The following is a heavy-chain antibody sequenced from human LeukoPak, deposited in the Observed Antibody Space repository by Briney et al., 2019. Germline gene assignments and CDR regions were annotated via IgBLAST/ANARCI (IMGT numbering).Heavy chain of an antibody. CDR2: IKQDGSEK. J-gene: IGHJ6*03. V-gene: IGHV3-7*01. D-gene: IGHD3-10*01. CDR3: ARVEGGYGSGSYYSYYYYYYMDV. CDR1: GFTFSSYW. Sequence: GGSLRLSCAASGFTFSSYWMSWVPQAPGKGLEWVANIKQDGSEKYYVDSVKGRFTISRDNAKNSLYLQMNSLRAEDTAVYYCARVEGGYGSGSYYSYYYYYYMDVWGKGTTVTVSS.